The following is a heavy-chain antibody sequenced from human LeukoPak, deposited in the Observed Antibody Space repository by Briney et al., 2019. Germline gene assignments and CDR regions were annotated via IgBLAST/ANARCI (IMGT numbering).Heavy chain of an antibody. CDR1: GYTSSTYG. J-gene: IGHJ5*02. D-gene: IGHD3-10*01. CDR2: ISAYNGNT. V-gene: IGHV1-18*01. Sequence: ASVKVSCKASGYTSSTYGVSWVRQAPGQGLEWMGWISAYNGNTNYEQKFQGRVTMTTDTSTSTTYMELRSLISDDTAVYYCARDRSSGSYYPNWFDPWGPGTLVTVSS. CDR3: ARDRSSGSYYPNWFDP.